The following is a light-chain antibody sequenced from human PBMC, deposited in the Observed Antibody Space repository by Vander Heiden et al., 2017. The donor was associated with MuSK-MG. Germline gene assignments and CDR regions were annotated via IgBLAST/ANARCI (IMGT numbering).Light chain of an antibody. CDR3: RQHESNPPWT. CDR2: WAS. Sequence: DIVMTQSPDSLAVSLGERATINCKSSQSVLYSSNNKNYLAWYQQKPGQPPKLLIYWASTREAGVPDRFSGSGYGTDFTLTISSRQAEDVAVYYCRQHESNPPWTFGQGTKVEIK. J-gene: IGKJ1*01. CDR1: QSVLYSSNNKNY. V-gene: IGKV4-1*01.